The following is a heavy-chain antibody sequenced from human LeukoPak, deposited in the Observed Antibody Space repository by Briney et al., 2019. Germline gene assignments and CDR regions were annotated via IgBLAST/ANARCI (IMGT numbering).Heavy chain of an antibody. CDR3: ASSRDGYIPNYFDY. D-gene: IGHD5-24*01. Sequence: GGSLRLSCAASGFTFSDYYMSWIRQAPGKGLEWVSYISSSGSTIYYADSVKGRFTISRDNAKNSLYLQMNSLRAEDTAVYYCASSRDGYIPNYFDYWGQGTLVTVSS. J-gene: IGHJ4*02. V-gene: IGHV3-11*01. CDR1: GFTFSDYY. CDR2: ISSSGSTI.